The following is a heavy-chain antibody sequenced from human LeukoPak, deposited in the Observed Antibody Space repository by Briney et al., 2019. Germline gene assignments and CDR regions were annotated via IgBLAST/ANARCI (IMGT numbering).Heavy chain of an antibody. V-gene: IGHV3-30-3*01. CDR1: GFTFSSYA. CDR3: ARDPGSYSP. CDR2: ISYDGSNK. Sequence: TGRSLSLSCAASGFTFSSYAMHWVRQAPGKGLEWVAVISYDGSNKYYADSVKGRFTISRDNSKNTLYLQMNSLRAEDTAVYYCARDPGSYSPWGQGTLVTVSS. J-gene: IGHJ5*02. D-gene: IGHD1-26*01.